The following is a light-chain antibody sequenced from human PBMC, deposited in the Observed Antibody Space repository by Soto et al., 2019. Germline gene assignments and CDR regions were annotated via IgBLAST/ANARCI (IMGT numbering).Light chain of an antibody. CDR2: DVS. CDR1: SSDVGGYNY. CDR3: SSYTSSSTVV. Sequence: QSALPQPASVSGSPGQSITISCTGTSSDVGGYNYVSWYQQHPGKAPKIMIYDVSNRPSEVSNRFSGSKSGNTASLTSSGPQAEDEADYYCSSYTSSSTVVFGGGTELTVL. J-gene: IGLJ2*01. V-gene: IGLV2-14*01.